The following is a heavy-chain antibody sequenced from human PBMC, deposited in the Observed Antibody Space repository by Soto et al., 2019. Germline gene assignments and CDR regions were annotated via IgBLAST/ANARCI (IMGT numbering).Heavy chain of an antibody. CDR1: GYTFTGYY. D-gene: IGHD5-12*01. CDR2: INPNGGGT. J-gene: IGHJ4*02. V-gene: IGHV1-2*04. Sequence: ASVKVSCKASGYTFTGYYMHWVRQAPGQGLEWMGLINPNGGGTNYAQKFQGWVTMTRDTSTSTAYMELSRLRSEDTAVYYCARDGNIVATIFMGYFDYWGQGTLVTVS. CDR3: ARDGNIVATIFMGYFDY.